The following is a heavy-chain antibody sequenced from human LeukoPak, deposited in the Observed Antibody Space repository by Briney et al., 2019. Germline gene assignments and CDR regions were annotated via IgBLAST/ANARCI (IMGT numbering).Heavy chain of an antibody. CDR2: INPNSGGT. V-gene: IGHV1-2*02. Sequence: ASVKVSCKASGYTFTGYYMQWVRQAPGQGLEWMGWINPNSGGTNYAQKFQGRVTMTRDTSISTAYMELSRLRSDDTPVYYCARELSSGWYPIAIDYWGQGTLVTVSS. CDR1: GYTFTGYY. J-gene: IGHJ4*02. D-gene: IGHD6-19*01. CDR3: ARELSSGWYPIAIDY.